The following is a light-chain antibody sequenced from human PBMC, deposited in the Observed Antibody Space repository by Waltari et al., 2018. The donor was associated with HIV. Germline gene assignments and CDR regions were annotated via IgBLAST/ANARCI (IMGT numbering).Light chain of an antibody. CDR1: ALPQKY. CDR2: KDT. Sequence: SSELTQPPSVSVSPGQTARITCSGAALPQKYAYWYQQKSGQAPVLIIFKDTERPSGIPERFSGSSSGTTVALTINGVQAEDEADYYCQSADSSGTYRVFGGGTKLTIV. V-gene: IGLV3-25*03. J-gene: IGLJ3*02. CDR3: QSADSSGTYRV.